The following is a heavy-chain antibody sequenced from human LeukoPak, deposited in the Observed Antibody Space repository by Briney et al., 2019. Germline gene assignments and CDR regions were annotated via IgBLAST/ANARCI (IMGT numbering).Heavy chain of an antibody. CDR3: ARDGTAAGLYFDL. CDR2: INQDGSDK. J-gene: IGHJ4*01. Sequence: GWSLRLSCAASGFTFSSYWMSWVRQAPGKGLEWVATINQDGSDKYYVDSVKGRFTISRDNAKNSLYLQMSSLRAEDTAVYYCARDGTAAGLYFDLWGQGTPVTVSS. D-gene: IGHD6-13*01. V-gene: IGHV3-7*01. CDR1: GFTFSSYW.